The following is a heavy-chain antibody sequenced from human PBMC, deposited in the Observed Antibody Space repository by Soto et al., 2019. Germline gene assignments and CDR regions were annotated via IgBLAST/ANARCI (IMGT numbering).Heavy chain of an antibody. CDR2: INPNGGGT. CDR1: GYTFTAYY. V-gene: IGHV1-2*02. D-gene: IGHD3-10*01. Sequence: QVQLVQSGAEMKKPGASVKVSCEASGYTFTAYYIHWVRQAPGQGLEWMGWINPNGGGTKYAQKFQGRVTMTRDTSINTAYMELTRLTSDDRAVYYCARAVHTMIQGVRFRVDQWGQGTLVTVSS. J-gene: IGHJ4*02. CDR3: ARAVHTMIQGVRFRVDQ.